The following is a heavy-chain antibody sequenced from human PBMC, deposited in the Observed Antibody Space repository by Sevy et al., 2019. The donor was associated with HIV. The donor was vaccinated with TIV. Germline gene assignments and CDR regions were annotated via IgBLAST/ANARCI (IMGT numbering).Heavy chain of an antibody. Sequence: SETLSLTCAVSGGSISTNNWWSWVHQSPGEGLEWIGEIHHSGSTYYNPSLKSRVTMSVDKSKNQFSLKLTSVTTADTAVYYCVRDLNDFWSGPLDVWGQGTTVNVSS. J-gene: IGHJ6*02. CDR2: IHHSGST. D-gene: IGHD3-3*01. CDR3: VRDLNDFWSGPLDV. CDR1: GGSISTNNW. V-gene: IGHV4-4*02.